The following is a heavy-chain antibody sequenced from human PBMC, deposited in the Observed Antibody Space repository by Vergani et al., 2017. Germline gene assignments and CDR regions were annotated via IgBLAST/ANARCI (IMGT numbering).Heavy chain of an antibody. V-gene: IGHV4-39*01. Sequence: QLQLQESGPGLVKPSETLSLTCTVSGGSISSSSYYWGWIRQPPGKGLEWIGSIYYSGGTYYNPSLKSRVTISVDTSKNQFSLKLSSVTAADTAVYYCVVAPDYEFWSGGNSYFDYWGQGTLVTVSS. D-gene: IGHD3-3*01. CDR2: IYYSGGT. CDR1: GGSISSSSYY. CDR3: VVAPDYEFWSGGNSYFDY. J-gene: IGHJ4*02.